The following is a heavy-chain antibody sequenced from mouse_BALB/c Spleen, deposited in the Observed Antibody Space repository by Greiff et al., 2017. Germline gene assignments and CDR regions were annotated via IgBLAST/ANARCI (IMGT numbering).Heavy chain of an antibody. V-gene: IGHV2-9*02. J-gene: IGHJ1*01. Sequence: VTVVESGPGLVAPSQSLSITCTVSGFSLTSYGVHWVRQPPGKGLEWLGVIWAGGSTNYNSALMSRLSISKDNSKSQVFLKMNSLQTDDTAMYYCARDTPITTATDWYFDVWGAGTTVTVSS. D-gene: IGHD1-2*01. CDR3: ARDTPITTATDWYFDV. CDR1: GFSLTSYG. CDR2: IWAGGST.